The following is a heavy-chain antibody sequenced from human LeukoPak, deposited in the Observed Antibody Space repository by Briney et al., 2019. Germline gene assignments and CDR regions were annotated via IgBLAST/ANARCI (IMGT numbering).Heavy chain of an antibody. V-gene: IGHV3-7*01. CDR1: GFTFSSYW. CDR2: IKQDGSEK. CDR3: AREGYCSGGSCYPYYFDY. J-gene: IGHJ4*02. D-gene: IGHD2-15*01. Sequence: GGSLRLSCAASGFTFSSYWMSWVRQAPGKRLEWVANIKQDGSEKYYVDSVKGRFTISRDNAKNSLYLQMNSLRAEDTAVYYCAREGYCSGGSCYPYYFDYWGQGTLVTVSS.